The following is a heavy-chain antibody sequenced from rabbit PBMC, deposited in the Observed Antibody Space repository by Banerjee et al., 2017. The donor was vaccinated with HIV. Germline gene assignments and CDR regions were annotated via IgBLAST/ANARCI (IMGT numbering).Heavy chain of an antibody. CDR2: INTITGDT. CDR1: GFSFSNKYV. V-gene: IGHV1S45*01. D-gene: IGHD2-1*01. Sequence: QEQLEESGGDLVKPEGSLTLTCKASGFSFSNKYVMCWVRQAPGKGLEWIACINTITGDTVYATRAKGRFTISKASWTTVTLQMTSLTAADTATYFCARGWITMTMNLWGPGTLVTVS. CDR3: ARGWITMTMNL. J-gene: IGHJ4*01.